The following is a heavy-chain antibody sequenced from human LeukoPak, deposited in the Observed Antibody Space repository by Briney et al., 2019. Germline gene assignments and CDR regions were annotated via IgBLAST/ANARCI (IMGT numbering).Heavy chain of an antibody. Sequence: SETLSLTCTVSGGSISSSSYYWGWIRQPPGKGLEWIGSIYYSGSTYYNPSFKSRVTISVDTSKNQFSLKLSSVTAADTAVYYCARDREPDYYYYMDVWGKGTTVTVSS. D-gene: IGHD1-14*01. CDR2: IYYSGST. CDR1: GGSISSSSYY. CDR3: ARDREPDYYYYMDV. J-gene: IGHJ6*03. V-gene: IGHV4-39*07.